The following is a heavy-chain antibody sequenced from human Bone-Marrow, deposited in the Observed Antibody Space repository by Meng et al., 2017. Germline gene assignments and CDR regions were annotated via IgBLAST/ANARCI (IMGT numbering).Heavy chain of an antibody. D-gene: IGHD3-9*01. Sequence: ASVKVSCKASGYTFTSYYMHWVRQAPGQGLEWMGIINPSGGSTSYAQKFQGRVTMTRDTSTSTVYMELSSLRSEDTAVYYCARDLMRYFDWLPLSTQFDYWGQGTLVTVSS. CDR3: ARDLMRYFDWLPLSTQFDY. CDR2: INPSGGST. CDR1: GYTFTSYY. V-gene: IGHV1-46*01. J-gene: IGHJ4*02.